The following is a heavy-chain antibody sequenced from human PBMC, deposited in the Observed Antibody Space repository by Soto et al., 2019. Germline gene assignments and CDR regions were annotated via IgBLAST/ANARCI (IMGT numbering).Heavy chain of an antibody. CDR1: GFTFRSYA. Sequence: GGSLRLSCAAFGFTFRSYAMSWVRQAPGKGLEWVSALTDSGGSTYYADSVKGRFTVSRDNVKNTLSLQMNSLRPEDTAVYYCAKDSGYQLPDNYFYYGLDVWGQGTTVTVSS. V-gene: IGHV3-23*01. CDR3: AKDSGYQLPDNYFYYGLDV. D-gene: IGHD2-2*01. J-gene: IGHJ6*02. CDR2: LTDSGGST.